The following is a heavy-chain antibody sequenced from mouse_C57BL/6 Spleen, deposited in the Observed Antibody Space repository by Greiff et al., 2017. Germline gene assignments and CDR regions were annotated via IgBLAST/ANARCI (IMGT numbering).Heavy chain of an antibody. V-gene: IGHV1-52*01. CDR2: IDPSDSET. CDR1: GYTFTSYW. CDR3: AREGKNWDGAMDY. Sequence: QVHVKQSGAELVRPGSSVKLSCKASGYTFTSYWMHWVKQRPIQGLEWIGNIDPSDSETHYNQKFKDKATLTVDKSSSTAYMQLSSLTSEDSAVYYCAREGKNWDGAMDYWGQGTSVTVSS. D-gene: IGHD4-1*01. J-gene: IGHJ4*01.